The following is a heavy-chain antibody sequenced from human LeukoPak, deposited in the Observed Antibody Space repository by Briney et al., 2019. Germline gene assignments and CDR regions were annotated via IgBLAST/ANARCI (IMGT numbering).Heavy chain of an antibody. CDR2: ISSSGSTI. CDR3: ARALHDSSGYYFDY. CDR1: GFTFSDYY. V-gene: IGHV3-11*04. D-gene: IGHD3-22*01. Sequence: KAGGSLRLSCAASGFTFSDYYMSWIRQAPGKGLEWVSYISSSGSTIYYADSVKGRFTISRDSAKDSLFLQMNSLRAEDTAVYYCARALHDSSGYYFDYWGQGTLVTVSS. J-gene: IGHJ4*02.